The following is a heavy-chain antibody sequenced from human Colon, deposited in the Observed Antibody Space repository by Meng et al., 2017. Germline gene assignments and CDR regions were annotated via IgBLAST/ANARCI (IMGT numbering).Heavy chain of an antibody. CDR2: ISYDGSNK. D-gene: IGHD6-13*01. J-gene: IGHJ4*01. Sequence: GGSLRLSCAASGFTFSSYAMHWVRQAPGKGLEWVAVISYDGSNKYYADSVKGRFTISRDNSKNALYLQMNSLRAEDTAGYYCPNERTPLAAAGTELDYWGQGTLVTVSS. V-gene: IGHV3-30*04. CDR3: PNERTPLAAAGTELDY. CDR1: GFTFSSYA.